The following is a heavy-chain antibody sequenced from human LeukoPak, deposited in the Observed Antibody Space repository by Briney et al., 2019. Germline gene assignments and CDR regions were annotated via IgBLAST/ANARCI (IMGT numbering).Heavy chain of an antibody. Sequence: PSETLSLTCTVSSGSISTSNYWGWVRQPPGKALEWIGNIFYSGSTYYSPSLKSRVTISLDTPRNQFSLKLNSVTAADTAVYYCAKSNGYGLIDIWGQGTMVTVSS. CDR3: AKSNGYGLIDI. CDR1: SGSISTSNY. V-gene: IGHV4-39*07. D-gene: IGHD3-22*01. J-gene: IGHJ3*02. CDR2: IFYSGST.